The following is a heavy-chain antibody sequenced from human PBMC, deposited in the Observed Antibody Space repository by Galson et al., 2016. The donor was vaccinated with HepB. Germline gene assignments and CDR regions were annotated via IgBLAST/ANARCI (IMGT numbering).Heavy chain of an antibody. J-gene: IGHJ4*02. Sequence: LRLSCAASGFTFSTYAMSWLRQAPGKGLEWVSSITDSGDNAVYTASVRGRFTMSSDNSKNLLYLQMNSLSAEDKAIYYCAKAALAPWCNGGRCYPFDFWGQGTLVTVSS. CDR3: AKAALAPWCNGGRCYPFDF. V-gene: IGHV3-23*01. CDR1: GFTFSTYA. CDR2: ITDSGDNA. D-gene: IGHD2-15*01.